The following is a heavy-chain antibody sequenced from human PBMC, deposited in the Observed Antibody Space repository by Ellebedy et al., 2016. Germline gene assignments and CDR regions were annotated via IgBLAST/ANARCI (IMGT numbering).Heavy chain of an antibody. CDR3: ASIVADYYYYMDV. Sequence: ASVKVSXXASGYTFTSYDINWVRQATGQGLEWMGWLNPNSGNTGYAQKFQGRVTMTRNTSISTAYMELSSLRSEDTAVYYCASIVADYYYYMDVWGKGTTVTVSS. CDR2: LNPNSGNT. D-gene: IGHD5-12*01. J-gene: IGHJ6*03. CDR1: GYTFTSYD. V-gene: IGHV1-8*01.